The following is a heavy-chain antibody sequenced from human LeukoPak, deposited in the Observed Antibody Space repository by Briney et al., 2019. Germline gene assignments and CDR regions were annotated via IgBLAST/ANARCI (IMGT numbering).Heavy chain of an antibody. J-gene: IGHJ6*03. Sequence: ASVKVSCKASGYTFTSYDINWVRQATGQGLEWMGWMNPNSGNTGYAQKFQGRVTITRNTSISTAYMELSRLRSDDTAVYYCARGYIQLWQTYYMDVWGKGTTVTVSS. CDR2: MNPNSGNT. D-gene: IGHD5-18*01. CDR3: ARGYIQLWQTYYMDV. V-gene: IGHV1-8*03. CDR1: GYTFTSYD.